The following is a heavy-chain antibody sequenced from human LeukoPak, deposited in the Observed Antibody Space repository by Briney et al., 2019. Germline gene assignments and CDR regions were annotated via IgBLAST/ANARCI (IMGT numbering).Heavy chain of an antibody. J-gene: IGHJ5*02. CDR3: ARQAITMVRGAQENWFDP. CDR2: IYYSGST. Sequence: PSETLSLTCTVSGGSISSYYWSWIRQPPGKGLEWIGYIYYSGSTNYNPSLKSRVTISVDTSKNQFSLKLSSVTAADTAVYYCARQAITMVRGAQENWFDPWGQGTLVTVSS. CDR1: GGSISSYY. V-gene: IGHV4-59*08. D-gene: IGHD3-10*01.